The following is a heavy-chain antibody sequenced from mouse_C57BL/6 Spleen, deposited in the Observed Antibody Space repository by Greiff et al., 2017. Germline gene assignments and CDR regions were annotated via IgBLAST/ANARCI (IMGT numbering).Heavy chain of an antibody. CDR3: AREGTGGYDDWYFDV. J-gene: IGHJ1*03. CDR2: ISYSGST. D-gene: IGHD2-2*01. Sequence: EVQLQQSGPGMVKPSQSLSLTCTVTGYSITSGYDWHWIRHFPGNKLEWMGYISYSGSTNYNPSLKSRISITHDTSKNHFFLKLNSVTTEDTATYYCAREGTGGYDDWYFDVWGTGTTVTVSS. V-gene: IGHV3-1*01. CDR1: GYSITSGYD.